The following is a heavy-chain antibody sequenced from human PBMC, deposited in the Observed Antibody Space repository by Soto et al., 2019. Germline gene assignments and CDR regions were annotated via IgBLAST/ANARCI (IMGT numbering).Heavy chain of an antibody. CDR3: ARARYRITMVRGPENYYYYYGMDV. D-gene: IGHD3-10*01. CDR1: GGTFSSYA. CDR2: IIPIFGTA. Sequence: GASVKVSCKSSGGTFSSYAISWVRQAPGQGLEWMGGIIPIFGTANYAQKFQGRVTITADESTSTAYMEMSSLRSEDTAVYYCARARYRITMVRGPENYYYYYGMDVWGQGTTVTVS. V-gene: IGHV1-69*13. J-gene: IGHJ6*02.